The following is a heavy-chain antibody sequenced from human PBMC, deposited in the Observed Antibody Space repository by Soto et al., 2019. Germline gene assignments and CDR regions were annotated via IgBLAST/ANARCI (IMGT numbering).Heavy chain of an antibody. D-gene: IGHD2-2*01. Sequence: SLRLSCAASGFTFSSYWMHWVRQAPGKGLVWASRINSDGSSTSYADSVKGRFTISRANAKNTLYLQMNSLRAEDTAVYYCARDHGPAAPHVQEENIDYGGQGTLVTVSS. CDR2: INSDGSST. J-gene: IGHJ4*02. CDR3: ARDHGPAAPHVQEENIDY. CDR1: GFTFSSYW. V-gene: IGHV3-74*01.